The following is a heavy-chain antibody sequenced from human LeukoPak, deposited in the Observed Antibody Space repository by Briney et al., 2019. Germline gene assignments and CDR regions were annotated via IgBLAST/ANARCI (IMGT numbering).Heavy chain of an antibody. J-gene: IGHJ3*02. CDR2: INPNSGGT. CDR3: ARDRQYLGFGESDDAFDI. CDR1: GYTFTGYY. V-gene: IGHV1-2*02. Sequence: ASVKVSCKASGYTFTGYYMHWVRQAPGQGLEWMGWINPNSGGTNYAQKFQGGVTMTRDTSISTAYMELSRLRSDDTAVYYCARDRQYLGFGESDDAFDIWGQGTMVTVSS. D-gene: IGHD3-10*01.